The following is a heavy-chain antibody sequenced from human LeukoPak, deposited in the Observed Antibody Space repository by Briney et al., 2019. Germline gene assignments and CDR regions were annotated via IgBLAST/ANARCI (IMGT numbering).Heavy chain of an antibody. CDR2: FHYSGST. CDR3: ARLYRKTYKWNDQPDY. J-gene: IGHJ4*02. Sequence: PSETLSLTGSVSGGSISSSSYYWGWIRQPPGKGLEWIGTFHYSGSTYYNPSLKSRVTISVNMSKNQFSLKLISVTAADTAGYYCARLYRKTYKWNDQPDYWGQGTLVTVSS. CDR1: GGSISSSSYY. V-gene: IGHV4-39*07. D-gene: IGHD1-20*01.